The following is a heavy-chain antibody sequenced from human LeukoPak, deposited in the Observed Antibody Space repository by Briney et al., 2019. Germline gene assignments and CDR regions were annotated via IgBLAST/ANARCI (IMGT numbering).Heavy chain of an antibody. CDR1: GYTFTGYY. CDR2: INPNSGGT. V-gene: IGHV1-2*02. D-gene: IGHD2-2*01. J-gene: IGHJ4*02. CDR3: VIGVVPAASECDY. Sequence: ASVKVSCKASGYTFTGYYMQWVRQAPGQRLEWMGWINPNSGGTNYAQKFQGRVTMTRDTSISTAYMELSRLRSDDRAVYYCVIGVVPAASECDYWGQGTLVTVSS.